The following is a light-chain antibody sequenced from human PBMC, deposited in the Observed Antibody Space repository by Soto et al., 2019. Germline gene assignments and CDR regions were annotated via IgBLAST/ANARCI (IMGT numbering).Light chain of an antibody. CDR1: QSVSSN. J-gene: IGKJ1*01. Sequence: EIVMTQSPATLSVSPEERATLSCRASQSVSSNLAWYQQTPGQAPRLLIYGASTRATGIPARFSGSGSGTEFTLTISSLQSEDFAVYYCQQYNYWPRTFGQGTKVDIK. V-gene: IGKV3-15*01. CDR2: GAS. CDR3: QQYNYWPRT.